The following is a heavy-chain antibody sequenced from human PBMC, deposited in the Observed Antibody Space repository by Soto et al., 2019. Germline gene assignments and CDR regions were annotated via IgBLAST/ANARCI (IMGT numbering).Heavy chain of an antibody. CDR1: GGSFSGYY. D-gene: IGHD2-15*01. V-gene: IGHV4-34*01. J-gene: IGHJ4*02. Sequence: QVQLQQWGAGLLKPSETLSLTCAVYGGSFSGYYWSWIRQPPGKGLEWIGEINHSGSTNYNPSLKSRVTISVDTSKNQFSLKLSSVTAADTAVYYCARGSSRRYGGKPLDYWGQGTLVTVSS. CDR2: INHSGST. CDR3: ARGSSRRYGGKPLDY.